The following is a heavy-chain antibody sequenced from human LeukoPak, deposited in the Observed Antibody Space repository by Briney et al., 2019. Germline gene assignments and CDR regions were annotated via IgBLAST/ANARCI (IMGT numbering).Heavy chain of an antibody. CDR1: GYTFTSYD. D-gene: IGHD2-2*01. CDR3: ARGTGYCSSTSCRFDP. CDR2: MNPNSGNT. Sequence: VASVKVSCKASGYTFTSYDINWVRQATGQGLEWMGWMNPNSGNTGYAQKFQGRVTMTRNTSISTAYMELSSLRSEDTAVYYCARGTGYCSSTSCRFDPWGQGTLVTVSS. V-gene: IGHV1-8*01. J-gene: IGHJ5*02.